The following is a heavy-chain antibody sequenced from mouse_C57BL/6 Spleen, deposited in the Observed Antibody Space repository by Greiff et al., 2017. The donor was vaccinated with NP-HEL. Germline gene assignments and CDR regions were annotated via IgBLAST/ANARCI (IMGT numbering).Heavy chain of an antibody. CDR2: IYPGSGST. Sequence: QVQLQQPGAELVKPGASVKMSCKASGYTFTSYWITWVKQRPGQGLEWIGDIYPGSGSTNYNEKFKSKATLTVDTSSSTAYRQLSSLTSEDSAVYYCARYHPLYYYAMDYWGQGTSVTVSS. CDR1: GYTFTSYW. CDR3: ARYHPLYYYAMDY. J-gene: IGHJ4*01. V-gene: IGHV1-55*01. D-gene: IGHD1-1*01.